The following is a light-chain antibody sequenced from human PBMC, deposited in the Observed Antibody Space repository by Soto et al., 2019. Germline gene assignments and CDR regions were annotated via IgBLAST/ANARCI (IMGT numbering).Light chain of an antibody. J-gene: IGLJ1*01. CDR2: DVS. Sequence: QSVLTQPASVSGSPGQSITISCTGTSSDVGGYNYVSWYQHHPGKAPKLMIYDVSNRPSGVSNRFSGSKSGNTASLPISGLQPADEADYYCSSYTTSNTRQIVFGTGTKVTVL. CDR3: SSYTTSNTRQIV. V-gene: IGLV2-14*03. CDR1: SSDVGGYNY.